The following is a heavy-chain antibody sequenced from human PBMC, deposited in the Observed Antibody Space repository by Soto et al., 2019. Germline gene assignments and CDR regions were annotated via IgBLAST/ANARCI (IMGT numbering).Heavy chain of an antibody. Sequence: EVQLVESGGGLVQPGGSLRLSCAASGFTFSSYWMSWVRQAPGKGLEWVANINQDGSEKYYVDSVKGRFTISRDNAKNSLYMQMNSLRAEDTAVYYCARLSRNWNYVPGLREFDYWGQGTLFTVSS. CDR3: ARLSRNWNYVPGLREFDY. CDR2: INQDGSEK. V-gene: IGHV3-7*01. CDR1: GFTFSSYW. J-gene: IGHJ4*02. D-gene: IGHD1-7*01.